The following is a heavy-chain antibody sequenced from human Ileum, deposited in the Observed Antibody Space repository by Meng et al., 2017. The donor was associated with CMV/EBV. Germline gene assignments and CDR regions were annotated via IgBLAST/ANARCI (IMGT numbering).Heavy chain of an antibody. V-gene: IGHV1-2*02. Sequence: ASVKVSCKASGYIFTDNFMHWLRQAPGQGLEWMGWVTPKTGGTFASQNFQGRVTMTLDTSSSTAYMELRRLTSDDTAVYYCARRGDYLDVWGQGTPVTVSS. D-gene: IGHD4-17*01. CDR2: VTPKTGGT. CDR1: GYIFTDNF. J-gene: IGHJ6*02. CDR3: ARRGDYLDV.